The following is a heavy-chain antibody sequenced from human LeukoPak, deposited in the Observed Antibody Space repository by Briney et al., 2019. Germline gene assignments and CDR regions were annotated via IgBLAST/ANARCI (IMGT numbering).Heavy chain of an antibody. CDR1: GGSFSGYY. CDR3: AREDTEGWFDP. Sequence: KASETLSLTCAVYGGSFSGYYWSWIRQPPGKGLEWIGEINHSGSTNYNPSLKSRVTISVDTSKNQFSLKLSSVTAADTAVYYCAREDTEGWFDPWGQGTLVTASS. D-gene: IGHD5-18*01. V-gene: IGHV4-34*01. J-gene: IGHJ5*02. CDR2: INHSGST.